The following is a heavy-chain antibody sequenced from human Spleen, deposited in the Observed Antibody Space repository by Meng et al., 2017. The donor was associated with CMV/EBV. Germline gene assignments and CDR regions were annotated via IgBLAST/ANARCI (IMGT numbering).Heavy chain of an antibody. J-gene: IGHJ6*02. V-gene: IGHV3-21*01. D-gene: IGHD1-26*01. Sequence: GGSLRLSCAASGFTLSSYSMNWVRQAPGKGLEWVSSISSSSRYTYYADSVKGRFTISRDNAKNSLYLQMNSLRAEDMAVFYCTRQNGIVGARGGYHYYGMDVWGQGTTVTVSS. CDR3: TRQNGIVGARGGYHYYGMDV. CDR2: ISSSSRYT. CDR1: GFTLSSYS.